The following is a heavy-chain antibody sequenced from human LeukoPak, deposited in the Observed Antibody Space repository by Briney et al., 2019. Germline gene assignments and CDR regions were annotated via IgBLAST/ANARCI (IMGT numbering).Heavy chain of an antibody. V-gene: IGHV3-23*01. CDR1: GFTFSSYA. CDR2: ISGSGGST. Sequence: GGSLRLSCAGSGFTFSSYAMSWVRQAPGKGLEWVSAISGSGGSTYYADSVKGRFTISRDNSKNTLYLQMNSLGAEDTAVDYCAYTMYSSGWYPYYDSSGYPDYWGQGTLVTVSS. D-gene: IGHD3-22*01. CDR3: AYTMYSSGWYPYYDSSGYPDY. J-gene: IGHJ4*02.